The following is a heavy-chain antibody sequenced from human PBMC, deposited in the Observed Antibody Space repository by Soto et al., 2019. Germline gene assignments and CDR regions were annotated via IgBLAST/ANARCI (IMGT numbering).Heavy chain of an antibody. J-gene: IGHJ6*02. CDR2: IYYSGST. V-gene: IGHV4-59*01. Sequence: SETLALTCTASGGSIGSYYWSWIRQPLGPGLEWIGYIYYSGSTNYNPSLKSRVTISVDTSKKQFSLKLSYVTAADTAVYYCARDPYDILSRNHYGMDVWGQGTTVTVSS. CDR3: ARDPYDILSRNHYGMDV. D-gene: IGHD3-9*01. CDR1: GGSIGSYY.